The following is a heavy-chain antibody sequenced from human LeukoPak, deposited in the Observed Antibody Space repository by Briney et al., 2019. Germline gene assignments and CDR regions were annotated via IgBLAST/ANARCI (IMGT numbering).Heavy chain of an antibody. J-gene: IGHJ4*02. CDR1: GFTFSSYA. CDR2: ISGSGGST. D-gene: IGHD4-17*01. V-gene: IGHV3-23*01. CDR3: AKDLFGDYGYYFDY. Sequence: GGSLRLSCAASGFTFSSYAMSWVRQAPGKGLEWVSAISGSGGSTYYADSVKGRFTISRDNSKNTLYLQMNSPRAEDTAVYYCAKDLFGDYGYYFDYWGQGTLVTVSS.